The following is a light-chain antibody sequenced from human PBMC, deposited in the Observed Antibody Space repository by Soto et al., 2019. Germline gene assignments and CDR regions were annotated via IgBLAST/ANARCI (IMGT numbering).Light chain of an antibody. CDR2: GAS. J-gene: IGKJ1*01. CDR3: QQYGSSPPT. CDR1: QSVSTNY. Sequence: EIVLTKSPGTLSLSPGERATLSCRASQSVSTNYLAWYQRKPGQAPRLLIYGASSKATDIPNRFSGSESGTDFTLTINRLKAEDFAVYYCQQYGSSPPTFGQGTKVEIK. V-gene: IGKV3-20*01.